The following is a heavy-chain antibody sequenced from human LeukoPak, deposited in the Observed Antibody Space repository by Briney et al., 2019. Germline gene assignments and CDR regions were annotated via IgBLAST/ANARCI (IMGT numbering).Heavy chain of an antibody. J-gene: IGHJ4*02. D-gene: IGHD2-21*02. CDR1: GSTFSNYA. V-gene: IGHV3-30*04. CDR2: ISYDGYNK. CDR3: ASVVVPAIHGLDY. Sequence: GGSLRLSCAAPGSTFSNYAMHWVRQAPGKGLEWVAVISYDGYNKYYADSVKGRFTISRDNSKNTLYLQMNSLRAEDTAVYYCASVVVPAIHGLDYWGQGTLVTVSS.